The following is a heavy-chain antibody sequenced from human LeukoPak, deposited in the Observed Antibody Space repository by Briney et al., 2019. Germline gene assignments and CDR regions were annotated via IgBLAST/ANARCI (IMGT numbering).Heavy chain of an antibody. V-gene: IGHV1-18*01. J-gene: IGHJ4*02. CDR3: ARDEDDILTGYSDY. D-gene: IGHD3-9*01. CDR1: GYTFNSYG. Sequence: ASVKVSCKASGYTFNSYGISWVRQAPGQGLEWMGWISAYNGNTNYAQKLQGRVTMTTDTSTSTAYMELRSLRSDDTAVYYSARDEDDILTGYSDYWGQGTLVTVSS. CDR2: ISAYNGNT.